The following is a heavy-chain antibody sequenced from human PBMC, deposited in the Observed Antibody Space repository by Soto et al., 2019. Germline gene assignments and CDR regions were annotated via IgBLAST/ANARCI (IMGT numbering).Heavy chain of an antibody. CDR3: ARLIGNRCLDS. CDR2: TYYRSKWYN. CDR1: GSGVSSITAS. V-gene: IGHV6-1*01. D-gene: IGHD2-8*01. J-gene: IGHJ5*01. Sequence: SSTLSVTCGTSGSGVSSITASGVWIRQSPSRGLEWLGRTYYRSKWYNDYAVSVKGRITINPDTSKNQLSLQLNSVTPDDTAVNYCARLIGNRCLDSWGKGTLVTVSS.